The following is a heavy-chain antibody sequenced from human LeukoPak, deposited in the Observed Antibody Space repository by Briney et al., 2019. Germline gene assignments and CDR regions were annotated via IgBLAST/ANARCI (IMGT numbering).Heavy chain of an antibody. J-gene: IGHJ4*02. D-gene: IGHD1-1*01. CDR2: INNYGGST. Sequence: PGGSLRLSCAASGFTFSTYSMGWVRQAPGKGLEWVSVINNYGGSTFYADSVKGRFTISRDNSKNTLYLQMNSLRAEDTAVYYCARYRNDRYFDYWGQGTLVTVSS. CDR3: ARYRNDRYFDY. CDR1: GFTFSTYS. V-gene: IGHV3-23*01.